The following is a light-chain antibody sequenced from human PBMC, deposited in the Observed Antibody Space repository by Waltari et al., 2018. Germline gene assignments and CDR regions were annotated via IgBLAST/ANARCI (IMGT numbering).Light chain of an antibody. Sequence: QSALTQPASVSGSPGQSISISCSGTINDVGSSTFVSWYQQHPGKAPKLIVFRVANRPAGISGRFSGSKSGNAASLTISGLQAEDEALYYCSSSTTTSAHVIFGGGTMLTVL. CDR2: RVA. V-gene: IGLV2-14*03. J-gene: IGLJ2*01. CDR1: INDVGSSTF. CDR3: SSSTTTSAHVI.